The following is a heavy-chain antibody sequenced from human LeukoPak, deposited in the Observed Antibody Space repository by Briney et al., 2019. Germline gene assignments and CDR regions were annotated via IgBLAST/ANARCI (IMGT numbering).Heavy chain of an antibody. Sequence: SETLSLTCAVYGGSFSGYYWSWIRQPPGKGLEWTGEINHSGSTNYNPSLKSRVTISVDTSKNQFSLKLSSVTAADTAVYYCARGPYMAVAGTDYWGQGTLVTVSS. V-gene: IGHV4-34*01. D-gene: IGHD6-19*01. CDR2: INHSGST. CDR3: ARGPYMAVAGTDY. CDR1: GGSFSGYY. J-gene: IGHJ4*02.